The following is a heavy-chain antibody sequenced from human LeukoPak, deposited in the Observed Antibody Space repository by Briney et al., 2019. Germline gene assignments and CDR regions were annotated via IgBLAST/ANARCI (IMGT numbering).Heavy chain of an antibody. Sequence: PGGSLRLSCAASGFTFKNYLMNWVRQAPGKGLEWVSFISSTGGTIYYADSVKGRFTVSRDNGENSLFLQMDSLRPEDTALYYCARGYSRAAFDIWGQGTVVAVSS. CDR2: ISSTGGTI. CDR1: GFTFKNYL. J-gene: IGHJ3*02. CDR3: ARGYSRAAFDI. D-gene: IGHD2-15*01. V-gene: IGHV3-48*01.